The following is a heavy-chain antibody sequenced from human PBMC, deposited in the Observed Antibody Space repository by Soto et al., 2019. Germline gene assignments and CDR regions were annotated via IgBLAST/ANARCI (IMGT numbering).Heavy chain of an antibody. CDR1: GFNFIRSW. CDR2: MKEDGSEK. J-gene: IGHJ4*02. CDR3: ARGFYTDY. D-gene: IGHD3-3*01. V-gene: IGHV3-7*01. Sequence: WGSLRLSCEASGFNFIRSWMSWFRQAPGKGLEWVANMKEDGSEKYYADSVRGRFTISRDNAKNSVHLQMNSLRVEDTAVYYCARGFYTDYWGQGALVTVSS.